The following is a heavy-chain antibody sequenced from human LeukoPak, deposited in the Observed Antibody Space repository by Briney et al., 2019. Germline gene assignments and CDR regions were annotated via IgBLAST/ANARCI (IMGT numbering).Heavy chain of an antibody. J-gene: IGHJ6*02. CDR2: IRDDGGEE. D-gene: IGHD3-22*01. CDR1: GFRLSGNW. Sequence: QTGGSLRLSCVVSGFRLSGNWMSWVRQAPGKGLEWVANIRDDGGEENYVDSVEGRFIISRDISKNSVFLQMNSLRVEDTAVYYCARVSSGNFYDVVDVWGRGTTVTVS. CDR3: ARVSSGNFYDVVDV. V-gene: IGHV3-7*01.